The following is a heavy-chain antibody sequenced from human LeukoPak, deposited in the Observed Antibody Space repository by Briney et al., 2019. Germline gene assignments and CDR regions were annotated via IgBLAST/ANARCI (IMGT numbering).Heavy chain of an antibody. D-gene: IGHD4/OR15-4a*01. CDR2: IIPIFGTA. J-gene: IGHJ5*02. CDR1: GGTFSSYA. V-gene: IGHV1-69*05. Sequence: SVKVSCTASGGTFSSYAISWVRQAPGQGLEWMGGIIPIFGTANYAQKFQGRVTMTRDTSTSTVYMELSSLRSEDTAVYYCARDRRAAAKSWFDPWGQGTLVTVSS. CDR3: ARDRRAAAKSWFDP.